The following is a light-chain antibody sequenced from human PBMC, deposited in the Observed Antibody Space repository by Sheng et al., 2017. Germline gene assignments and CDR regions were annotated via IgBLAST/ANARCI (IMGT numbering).Light chain of an antibody. CDR3: QQRSNWPPIT. CDR2: GAS. Sequence: EIVMTQSPATLSLSPGERATLSCRASQSVSSNVAWYQQKPGLAPRLLIYGASSRATGFPARLSGSGSGTEFTLTISSLQSEDFAVYYCQQRSNWPPITFGQGTRLEIK. V-gene: IGKV3-15*01. CDR1: QSVSSN. J-gene: IGKJ5*01.